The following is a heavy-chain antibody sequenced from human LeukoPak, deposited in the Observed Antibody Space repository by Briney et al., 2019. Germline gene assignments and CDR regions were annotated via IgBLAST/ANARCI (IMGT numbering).Heavy chain of an antibody. CDR3: VRGYYAGRGHHFEY. Sequence: GGSLRLSCAASGFTFSSYSMNWVRQAPGKGLEWVSHITSSSDTILYADSVKGRFTISRDNAKNSLYLQMNSLRAEDTAVYYCVRGYYAGRGHHFEYWGQGTLVTVSS. D-gene: IGHD3-22*01. J-gene: IGHJ4*02. V-gene: IGHV3-48*04. CDR2: ITSSSDTI. CDR1: GFTFSSYS.